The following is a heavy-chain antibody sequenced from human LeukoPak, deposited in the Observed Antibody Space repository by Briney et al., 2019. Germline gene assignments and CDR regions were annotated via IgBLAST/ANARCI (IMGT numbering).Heavy chain of an antibody. J-gene: IGHJ4*02. CDR3: AKDTSIAVAGPHFDY. CDR2: ISWNSGSI. D-gene: IGHD6-19*01. CDR1: GFTFDDYA. Sequence: PGGSLRLSCAASGFTFDDYAMLWVRQAPGKGLEWVSGISWNSGSIGYADSVKGRFTISRDNAKNSLYLQMNSLRAEDTALYYCAKDTSIAVAGPHFDYWGQGTLVTVSS. V-gene: IGHV3-9*01.